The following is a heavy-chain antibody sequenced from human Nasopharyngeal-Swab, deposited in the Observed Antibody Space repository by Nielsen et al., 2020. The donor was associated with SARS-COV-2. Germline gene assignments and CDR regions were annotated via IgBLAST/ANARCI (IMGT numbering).Heavy chain of an antibody. Sequence: VRQAPGKRLEWVSYISSSSSTIYYADSVKGRFTISRDNAKNSLYLQMNSLRDEDTAVYYCARDDCSSTSCYGRSNAFDIWGQGTMVTVSS. CDR2: ISSSSSTI. D-gene: IGHD2-2*01. J-gene: IGHJ3*02. CDR3: ARDDCSSTSCYGRSNAFDI. V-gene: IGHV3-48*02.